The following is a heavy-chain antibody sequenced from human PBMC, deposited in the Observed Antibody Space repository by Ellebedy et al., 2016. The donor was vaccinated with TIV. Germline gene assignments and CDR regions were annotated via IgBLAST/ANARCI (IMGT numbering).Heavy chain of an antibody. Sequence: MPSETLSLTCAVDGGSFSGYYWSWIRQHPGKGLEWIGEINHSGSTNYNPSFKSRVTIPVDTSKNQFSLKLSSVTAADTAVYYCARQVVVAATPLDYWGQGTLVTVSS. V-gene: IGHV4-34*01. D-gene: IGHD2-15*01. J-gene: IGHJ4*02. CDR2: INHSGST. CDR1: GGSFSGYY. CDR3: ARQVVVAATPLDY.